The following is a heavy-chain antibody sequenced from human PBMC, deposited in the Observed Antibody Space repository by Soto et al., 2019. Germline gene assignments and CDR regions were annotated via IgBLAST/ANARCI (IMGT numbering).Heavy chain of an antibody. CDR3: ERRNSSSRTIDY. Sequence: LGESLKISCKASGYNFINFWIGWVRQMPGKGLEWMGIVSPGDSDIRYSPSFQGQVTVSADKSITTAYLHWSSLKASDTAMYYCERRNSSSRTIDYWGQGTLVTVSS. CDR2: VSPGDSDI. V-gene: IGHV5-51*01. CDR1: GYNFINFW. D-gene: IGHD1-26*01. J-gene: IGHJ4*02.